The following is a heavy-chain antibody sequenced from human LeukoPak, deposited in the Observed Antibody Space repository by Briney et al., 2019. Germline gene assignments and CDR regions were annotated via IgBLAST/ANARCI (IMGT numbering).Heavy chain of an antibody. J-gene: IGHJ4*02. CDR2: IKEDGSET. CDR1: EFTFSSYW. CDR3: AKGDLRGSSSWFDY. D-gene: IGHD6-13*01. V-gene: IGHV3-7*01. Sequence: GGSLRLSCVGSEFTFSSYWMSWVRQAPGKGLEWVANIKEDGSETNYVDSLKGRFTISRDNARNSLYLQMNSLRAEDTAVYYCAKGDLRGSSSWFDYWGQGTLVTVSS.